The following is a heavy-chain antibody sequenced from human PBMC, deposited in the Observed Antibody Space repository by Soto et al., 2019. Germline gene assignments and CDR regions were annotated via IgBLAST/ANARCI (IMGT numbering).Heavy chain of an antibody. CDR3: SRDLGGGWLRYTFDH. Sequence: QVQLVQSGAEVRKPGASVKVACQASGYTFTSNCVHWVRQAPGQGLEWMGLINPSGGRTSYAQKFQGRITLTTATSASTVYMDLSSLRSEDTAMYYCSRDLGGGWLRYTFDHWGQGSLVTVSS. CDR1: GYTFTSNC. CDR2: INPSGGRT. J-gene: IGHJ4*02. V-gene: IGHV1-46*01. D-gene: IGHD5-12*01.